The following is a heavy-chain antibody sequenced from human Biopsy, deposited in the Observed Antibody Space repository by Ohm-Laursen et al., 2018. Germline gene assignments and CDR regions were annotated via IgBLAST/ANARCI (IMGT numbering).Heavy chain of an antibody. Sequence: SDTLSLTCLVYGATFSDYYWSWIRQPPGKGLEWIGQINQSGETKYNPSLQSRVTISAEVSKNQFSLKLRSLTAADTAIYYCGNEVYGRDYWGQGARVTVSS. CDR1: GATFSDYY. CDR3: GNEVYGRDY. J-gene: IGHJ4*02. CDR2: INQSGET. D-gene: IGHD4-17*01. V-gene: IGHV4-34*08.